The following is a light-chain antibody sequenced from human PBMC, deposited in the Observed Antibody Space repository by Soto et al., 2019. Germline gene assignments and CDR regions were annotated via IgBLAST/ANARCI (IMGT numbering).Light chain of an antibody. CDR3: QQANSFP. V-gene: IGKV1D-12*01. J-gene: IGKJ3*01. CDR2: AAS. CDR1: QSVSSW. Sequence: DIQLTQSPSSVSSSVGDRVTLSCRASQSVSSWLAWYQQKPGQAPKLLIDAASSLQSGLPSRFSGSGSGTDHTLTISSLQPDDLATYYCQQANSFPFGPGTKVDIK.